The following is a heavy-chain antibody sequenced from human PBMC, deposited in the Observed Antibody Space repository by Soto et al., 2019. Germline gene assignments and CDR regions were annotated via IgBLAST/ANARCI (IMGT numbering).Heavy chain of an antibody. CDR3: ARAAPHYNIGPPGDF. D-gene: IGHD3-22*01. CDR2: MDPKNGNT. V-gene: IGHV1-8*01. CDR1: GYTFNNYD. J-gene: IGHJ4*02. Sequence: QVQLVQSGAEVKKPGASVRVSCKPSGYTFNNYDINWVRQAPGQGLEWMGWMDPKNGNTGYAHKFQGRVTMTWDTATTTAYMELSNLRSDDTAVYYCARAAPHYNIGPPGDFWGQGTLVTVSS.